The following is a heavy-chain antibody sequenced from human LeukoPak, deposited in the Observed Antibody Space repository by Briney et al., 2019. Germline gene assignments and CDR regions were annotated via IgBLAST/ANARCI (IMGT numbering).Heavy chain of an antibody. J-gene: IGHJ4*02. CDR3: ARDHGGSAASDCFDY. V-gene: IGHV1-2*02. D-gene: IGHD2-15*01. Sequence: ASVKVSCKASGYTFTGYYMHWVRQAPGQGLEWMGWINPNSGGTNYAQKFQGRVTMTRDTSISTAYMELSRLRSDDTAVYYCARDHGGSAASDCFDYWGQGTLVTVSS. CDR1: GYTFTGYY. CDR2: INPNSGGT.